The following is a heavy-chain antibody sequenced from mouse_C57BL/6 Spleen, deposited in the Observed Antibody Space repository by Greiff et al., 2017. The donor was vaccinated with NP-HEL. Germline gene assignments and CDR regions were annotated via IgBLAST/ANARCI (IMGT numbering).Heavy chain of an antibody. J-gene: IGHJ4*01. V-gene: IGHV1-26*01. CDR1: GYTFTDYY. Sequence: VQLQQSGPELVKPGASVKISCKASGYTFTDYYMNWVKQSHGKSLEWIGDINPNNGGTSYNQKFKGKATLTVDKSSSTAYMELRSLTSEDSAVYYCARSHYYGKEMDYWGQGTSVTVSS. CDR3: ARSHYYGKEMDY. D-gene: IGHD1-1*01. CDR2: INPNNGGT.